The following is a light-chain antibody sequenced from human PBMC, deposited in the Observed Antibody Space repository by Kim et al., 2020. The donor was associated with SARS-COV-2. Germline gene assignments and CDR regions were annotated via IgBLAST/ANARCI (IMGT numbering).Light chain of an antibody. Sequence: QRVTISCSGSTSNIGVHYVSWYQHLPGTAPKLLIYRNNQRPSGVPDRFSGSRSDTSASLAISGLRSEDEGDYYCSAWDNSLSAVLFGGGTQLTVL. CDR3: SAWDNSLSAVL. CDR1: TSNIGVHY. J-gene: IGLJ2*01. V-gene: IGLV1-47*01. CDR2: RNN.